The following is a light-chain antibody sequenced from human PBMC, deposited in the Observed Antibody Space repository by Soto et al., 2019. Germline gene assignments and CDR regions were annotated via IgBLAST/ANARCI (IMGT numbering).Light chain of an antibody. CDR2: GAS. Sequence: EIVLTQSPGTLSLSPGDRATLSCRASQSVSSNYLAWYQQKPGQAPRLLIYGASSRATVIPDRFSGSGSGTDFTLPISRLEPEDVAVYYCQRYGSTLPLTFGGGTKVEIK. CDR1: QSVSSNY. J-gene: IGKJ4*01. CDR3: QRYGSTLPLT. V-gene: IGKV3-20*01.